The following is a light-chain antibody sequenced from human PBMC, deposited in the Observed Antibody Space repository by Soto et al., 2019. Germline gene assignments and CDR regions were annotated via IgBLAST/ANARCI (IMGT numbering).Light chain of an antibody. V-gene: IGKV1-5*01. CDR2: DAS. CDR1: QSISSW. J-gene: IGKJ2*01. Sequence: DIQMTQSPSTLSASVGDRVTITCRASQSISSWLAWYQQKPGKAPKLLIYDASSLESGVPSRFSGSGSGTEFPLPNRRLAPDDFANYYCQTYNSYPYTFGQGTKLEIK. CDR3: QTYNSYPYT.